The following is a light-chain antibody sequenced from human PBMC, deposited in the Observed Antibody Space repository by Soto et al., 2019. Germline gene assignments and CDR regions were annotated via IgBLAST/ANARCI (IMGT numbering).Light chain of an antibody. CDR1: SSDIGSYNY. CDR3: SSYTSSQTLI. J-gene: IGLJ2*01. Sequence: QSALTQPASVSGSPGQSITISCTGTSSDIGSYNYVSWYQQLPGKAPKLMIFDVTRRPSGVSYRFSGSKSGNTASLTISGLQAEDEADYYCSSYTSSQTLIFGGGTKVTVL. CDR2: DVT. V-gene: IGLV2-14*03.